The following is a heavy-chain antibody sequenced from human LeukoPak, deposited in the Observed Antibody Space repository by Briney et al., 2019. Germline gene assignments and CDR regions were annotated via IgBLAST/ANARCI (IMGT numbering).Heavy chain of an antibody. CDR1: DGSISDYY. CDR2: IFSSGSS. V-gene: IGHV4-4*07. Sequence: PSETLSLTCTVSDGSISDYYWSWIRQPAGKGLEWIGRIFSSGSSNYNPSLRGRVTMSLDTSTNHFSLRLYSVTAADTAVYYCARSPVTTIYWYFGLWGRGTQVTVSS. CDR3: ARSPVTTIYWYFGL. D-gene: IGHD4-17*01. J-gene: IGHJ2*01.